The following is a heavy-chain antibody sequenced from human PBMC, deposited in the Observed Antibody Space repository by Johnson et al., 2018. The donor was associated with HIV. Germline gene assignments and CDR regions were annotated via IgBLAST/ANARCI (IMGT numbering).Heavy chain of an antibody. CDR3: ARARVITFGGVIVRVGAFDI. D-gene: IGHD3-16*02. J-gene: IGHJ3*02. CDR2: IKQDGSEK. V-gene: IGHV3-7*01. CDR1: GFTFSSYW. Sequence: MQLVESGGGLVQPGGSLRLSCAASGFTFSSYWMSWVRQAPGKGLEWVANIKQDGSEKYYVDSVKGRFTISRENAKNSLYLQMNSLRAGDTAVYYCARARVITFGGVIVRVGAFDIWGQGTMVTVSS.